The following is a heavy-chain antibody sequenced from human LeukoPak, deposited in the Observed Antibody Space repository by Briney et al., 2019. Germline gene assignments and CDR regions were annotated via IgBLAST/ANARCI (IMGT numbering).Heavy chain of an antibody. Sequence: KAGGSLRLSCAASGFTFRSYWMHWVRQAPGKGLVWVSRIKSDGSSTSYADSVKGRFTISRDNAKNTLYLQMNSLRAEDTAVYYCARGQLDAFDIWGQGTMVTVSS. V-gene: IGHV3-74*01. J-gene: IGHJ3*02. CDR1: GFTFRSYW. D-gene: IGHD6-6*01. CDR2: IKSDGSST. CDR3: ARGQLDAFDI.